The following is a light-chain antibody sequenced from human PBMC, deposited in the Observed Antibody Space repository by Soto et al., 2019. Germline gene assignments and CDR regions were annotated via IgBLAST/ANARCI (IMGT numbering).Light chain of an antibody. J-gene: IGKJ1*01. CDR2: GAS. CDR3: QQHNDWPPWT. Sequence: EIVMTQSPATLSVSPGERATLSCRASQSVSSNLAWYQQKPGQAPRLLIYGASTRATGIPARFSGSGSGTEFTLTISSLESKDSAVYYCQQHNDWPPWTFGQGTKVEI. CDR1: QSVSSN. V-gene: IGKV3-15*01.